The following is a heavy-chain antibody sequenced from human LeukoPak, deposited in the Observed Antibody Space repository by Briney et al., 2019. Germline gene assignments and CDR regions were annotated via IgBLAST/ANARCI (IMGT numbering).Heavy chain of an antibody. Sequence: GGSLRLSCTASKFTFSHYGMQWVRQAPGKGLEWVAVISSDGSIKVYADSVKGRFTLSRDNSINTVDLQMNSLRAEDTAVYYCVKENSGSLRDAFDIWGQGTMVTVSS. J-gene: IGHJ3*02. V-gene: IGHV3-30*18. CDR1: KFTFSHYG. D-gene: IGHD1-26*01. CDR2: ISSDGSIK. CDR3: VKENSGSLRDAFDI.